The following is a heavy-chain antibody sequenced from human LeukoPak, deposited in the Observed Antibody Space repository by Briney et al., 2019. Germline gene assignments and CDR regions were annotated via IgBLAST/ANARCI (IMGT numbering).Heavy chain of an antibody. D-gene: IGHD3-10*01. Sequence: SETLSLTCAVYGGSFSGYYWSWIRQPPGKGLEWIGEINHSGSTNYNPSLKSRVTISVDTSKNQFSLKLSSVTAADTAVYYCARGRRITMVRARYYFDYWGQGTLVTLSS. CDR3: ARGRRITMVRARYYFDY. J-gene: IGHJ4*02. CDR2: INHSGST. V-gene: IGHV4-34*01. CDR1: GGSFSGYY.